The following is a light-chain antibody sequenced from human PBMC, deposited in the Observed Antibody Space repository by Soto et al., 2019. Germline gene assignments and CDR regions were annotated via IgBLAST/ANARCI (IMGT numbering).Light chain of an antibody. Sequence: ETVMTQSPVILSVSPGEKATLSCRASQSVTSNLAWYQQKPAQAPRLLIYGASTRATGISARFSGSGSGTEFTLTINSLQSEDFASYYCQQYNNWPQTFGQGTKVDIK. CDR2: GAS. V-gene: IGKV3-15*01. CDR3: QQYNNWPQT. J-gene: IGKJ1*01. CDR1: QSVTSN.